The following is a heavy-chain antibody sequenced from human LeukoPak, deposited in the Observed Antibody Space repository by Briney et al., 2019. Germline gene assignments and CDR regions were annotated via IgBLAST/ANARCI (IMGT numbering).Heavy chain of an antibody. V-gene: IGHV3-30-3*01. D-gene: IGHD6-6*01. Sequence: PGRSLRLSCAASGFTLGIYAMHWVRQAPGKGLEWVAFISSDGSNKYYADSVKGRFTISRDNSKNTLYLQMNSLRDEDTAVYYCDPHDSSSHFWGQGTLVTVSS. CDR1: GFTLGIYA. CDR3: DPHDSSSHF. CDR2: ISSDGSNK. J-gene: IGHJ4*02.